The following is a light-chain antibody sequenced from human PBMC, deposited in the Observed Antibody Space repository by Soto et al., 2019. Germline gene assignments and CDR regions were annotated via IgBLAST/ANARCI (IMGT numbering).Light chain of an antibody. CDR3: HQYNERPPWT. CDR1: QSVGSN. V-gene: IGKV3-15*01. Sequence: EIVMTQSPATLSVSPGERATLSCRASQSVGSNVAWYQQKPGQAPRLLIYGASSRATGIPAWVSGSGSGTDFTLTISSLQSDDVGVYYLHQYNERPPWTFGQGTKVEIK. CDR2: GAS. J-gene: IGKJ1*01.